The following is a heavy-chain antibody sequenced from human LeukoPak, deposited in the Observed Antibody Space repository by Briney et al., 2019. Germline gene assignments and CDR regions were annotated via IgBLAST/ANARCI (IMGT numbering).Heavy chain of an antibody. D-gene: IGHD3-22*01. Sequence: LETLSLTCTVSGGSISSYYWSWIRQPPGKGLEWIGYIYYSGSTNYNPSLKSRVTISVDTSKNQFSLKLSSATAADTAVYYCARESHDSSGFDYWGQGTLVTVSS. J-gene: IGHJ4*02. V-gene: IGHV4-59*01. CDR2: IYYSGST. CDR1: GGSISSYY. CDR3: ARESHDSSGFDY.